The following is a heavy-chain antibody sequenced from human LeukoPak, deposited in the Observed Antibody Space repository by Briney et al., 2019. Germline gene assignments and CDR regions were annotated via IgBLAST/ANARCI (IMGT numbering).Heavy chain of an antibody. CDR3: VRPPLDWLPNDGFDI. D-gene: IGHD3-9*01. CDR2: IYPGDSDA. Sequence: GESLKISCKGSGYSFTGYWIGWVRQKPGKGLEWMGIIYPGDSDARYSPSFQGQVIISADKSIRTAYLQWSSLKASDTAMYYCVRPPLDWLPNDGFDIWGQGTMVTVSS. V-gene: IGHV5-51*01. CDR1: GYSFTGYW. J-gene: IGHJ3*02.